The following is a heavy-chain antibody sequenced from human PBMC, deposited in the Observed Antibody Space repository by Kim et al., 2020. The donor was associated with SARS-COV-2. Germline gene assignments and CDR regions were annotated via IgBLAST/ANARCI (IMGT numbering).Heavy chain of an antibody. D-gene: IGHD3-22*01. CDR1: GYTFTGYY. CDR2: INPNSGGT. Sequence: ASVKVSCKASGYTFTGYYMHWVRQAPGQGLEWMGRINPNSGGTNYAQKFQGRVTMTRDTSISTAYMDLSRLRSDDTAVYYCARDDDSSGYVSPQRGRTHPNWFDPWGQGTLVTVSS. CDR3: ARDDDSSGYVSPQRGRTHPNWFDP. V-gene: IGHV1-2*06. J-gene: IGHJ5*02.